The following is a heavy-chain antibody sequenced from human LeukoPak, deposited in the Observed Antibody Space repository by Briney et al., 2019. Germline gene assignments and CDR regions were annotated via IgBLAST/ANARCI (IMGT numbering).Heavy chain of an antibody. D-gene: IGHD3-9*01. CDR3: AGQKYYDILTGYYKGGNYFDY. CDR2: IYYSGST. V-gene: IGHV4-59*01. J-gene: IGHJ4*02. Sequence: SETLSLTCTVSGGSISSYYWSWIRQPPGKGLEWSGYIYYSGSTNYNPSLKSRVTISVDTSKNQFSLKLSSVTAADTAVYYCAGQKYYDILTGYYKGGNYFDYWGQGTLVTVSS. CDR1: GGSISSYY.